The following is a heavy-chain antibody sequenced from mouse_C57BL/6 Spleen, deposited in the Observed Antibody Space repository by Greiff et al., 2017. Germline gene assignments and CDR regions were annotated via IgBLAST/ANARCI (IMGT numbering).Heavy chain of an antibody. CDR3: ACLDSAGYDYFDY. J-gene: IGHJ2*01. D-gene: IGHD3-2*02. Sequence: QVQLQQSGPELVKPGASVKLSCKASGYTFTSSDINWVKQRPGQGLEWIGWIYPSDGSTKYNEKFKGKATLTVDKSSSTAYMQLHSLTSEDSAVYFCACLDSAGYDYFDYWGQGTTRTVSS. V-gene: IGHV1-85*01. CDR2: IYPSDGST. CDR1: GYTFTSSD.